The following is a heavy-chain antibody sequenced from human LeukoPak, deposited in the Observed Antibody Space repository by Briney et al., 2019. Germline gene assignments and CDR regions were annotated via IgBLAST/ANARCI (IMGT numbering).Heavy chain of an antibody. CDR3: ARGAVPGYYYDSSDHGSVYFQH. CDR2: ISSSGSTI. J-gene: IGHJ1*01. V-gene: IGHV3-11*04. CDR1: GFTFSDYY. D-gene: IGHD3-22*01. Sequence: GGSLRLSCAASGFTFSDYYMSWIRQAPGKGLEWVSYISSSGSTIYYADSVKGRFTISRDNAKNSLYLQMNSLRAEDTAVYYCARGAVPGYYYDSSDHGSVYFQHWGQGTLVTVSS.